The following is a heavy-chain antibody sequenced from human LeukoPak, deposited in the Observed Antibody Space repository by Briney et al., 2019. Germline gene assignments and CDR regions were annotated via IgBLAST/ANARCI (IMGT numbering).Heavy chain of an antibody. D-gene: IGHD3-3*01. Sequence: GGSLRLSCAASGFTFSSYAMSWVRQAPGKGLEWVSAISGSGGSTYYADSVKGRFTISRDNSKNTLYLQMNSLRAEDTAVYYCAKDQEGIVTRRITIFGALFDAFDIWGQGTMVTVSS. J-gene: IGHJ3*02. CDR3: AKDQEGIVTRRITIFGALFDAFDI. V-gene: IGHV3-23*01. CDR2: ISGSGGST. CDR1: GFTFSSYA.